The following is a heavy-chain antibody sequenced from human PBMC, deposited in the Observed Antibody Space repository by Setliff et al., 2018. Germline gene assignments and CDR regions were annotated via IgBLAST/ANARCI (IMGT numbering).Heavy chain of an antibody. J-gene: IGHJ4*02. CDR2: ISTYTDNT. D-gene: IGHD2-2*01. Sequence: ASVKVSCKASGYSFTSYGISWVRQAPGQGLEWMGWISTYTDNTKSAQKFQDRITMTTDTTTSTSYMQLRSLDSDDTAVYYCSRLVRFCIRTSCQRLSGGDFWGQGTLVTVSS. V-gene: IGHV1-18*01. CDR1: GYSFTSYG. CDR3: SRLVRFCIRTSCQRLSGGDF.